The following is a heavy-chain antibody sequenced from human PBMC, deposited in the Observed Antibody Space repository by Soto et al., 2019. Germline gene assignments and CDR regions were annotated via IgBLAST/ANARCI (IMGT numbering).Heavy chain of an antibody. J-gene: IGHJ6*02. Sequence: ASVKVSCKASGYTFTGYYMHWVRQAPGQGLEWMGWINPNSGGTNYAQKFQGWVTMTRDTSISTAYMELSRLRSDDTAVYYCARWGPSILVYGSGGSCCGYYGMDVWGQGTTVTVSS. CDR2: INPNSGGT. D-gene: IGHD2-15*01. CDR1: GYTFTGYY. CDR3: ARWGPSILVYGSGGSCCGYYGMDV. V-gene: IGHV1-2*04.